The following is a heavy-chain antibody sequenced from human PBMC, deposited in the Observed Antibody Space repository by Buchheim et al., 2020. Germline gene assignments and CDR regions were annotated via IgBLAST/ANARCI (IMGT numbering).Heavy chain of an antibody. V-gene: IGHV3-30*18. D-gene: IGHD5-18*01. CDR3: AKTDTAMEFDY. Sequence: QVQLVESGGGVVQPGRSLRLSCAASGFTFSSYGMHWVRQAPGKGLEWVAVISYDGSNKYYADSVKGRFTISRDNSKNKLYLQMNSLRAEDTAVYYCAKTDTAMEFDYWGQGTL. CDR1: GFTFSSYG. J-gene: IGHJ4*02. CDR2: ISYDGSNK.